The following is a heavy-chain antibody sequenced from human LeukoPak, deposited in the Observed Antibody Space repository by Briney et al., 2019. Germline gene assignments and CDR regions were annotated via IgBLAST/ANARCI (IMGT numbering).Heavy chain of an antibody. D-gene: IGHD6-19*01. J-gene: IGHJ4*02. CDR2: ISWNSGSI. CDR1: GFTFDDYA. CDR3: AKADTIAVAGTIDY. V-gene: IGHV3-9*03. Sequence: GRSLRLSCAASGFTFDDYAMHWVRQAPGKGLEWVSGISWNSGSIVYADSVKGRFTISRDNAKNSLYLQMNSLRAEDMALYYCAKADTIAVAGTIDYWGQGTLVTVSS.